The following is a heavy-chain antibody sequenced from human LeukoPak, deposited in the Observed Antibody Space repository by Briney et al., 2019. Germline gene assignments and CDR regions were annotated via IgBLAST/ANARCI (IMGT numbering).Heavy chain of an antibody. Sequence: ASVKVSCKASGYTFTSYAMHWVRQAPGQRLEWMGWINAGNGNTKYSQKFQGRVTITRDTSASTAYMELSSLRSEDTAVYYCARRGRSSGWYDYWGQETLVTVSS. V-gene: IGHV1-3*01. D-gene: IGHD6-19*01. CDR2: INAGNGNT. CDR1: GYTFTSYA. CDR3: ARRGRSSGWYDY. J-gene: IGHJ4*02.